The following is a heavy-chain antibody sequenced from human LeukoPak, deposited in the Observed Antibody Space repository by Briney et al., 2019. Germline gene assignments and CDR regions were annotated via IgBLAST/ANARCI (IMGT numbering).Heavy chain of an antibody. Sequence: GGPLRLSCAASGFSFRSHWMSWVRQAPGKGLEWVANINQDGSEKYYVDSVKGRFTISRDNAENSLYLQMNTLRAEDKAVYYGARDGVAEGISFACWGQGNLVTVS. V-gene: IGHV3-7*01. CDR3: ARDGVAEGISFAC. J-gene: IGHJ4*02. CDR2: INQDGSEK. D-gene: IGHD3-16*01. CDR1: GFSFRSHW.